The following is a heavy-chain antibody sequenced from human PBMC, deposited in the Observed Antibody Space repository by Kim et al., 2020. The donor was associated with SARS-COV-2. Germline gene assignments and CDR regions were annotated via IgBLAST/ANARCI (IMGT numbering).Heavy chain of an antibody. CDR2: IYYSGST. D-gene: IGHD3-10*01. CDR3: ARDVSSSPWGGIDY. Sequence: SETLSLTCTVSGGSISSGGYYWSWTRQHPGKGLEWIGYIYYSGSTYYNPSLKSRVTISVDTSKNQFSLKLSSVTAADTAVYYCARDVSSSPWGGIDYWGQGTLVTVSS. CDR1: GGSISSGGYY. J-gene: IGHJ4*02. V-gene: IGHV4-31*03.